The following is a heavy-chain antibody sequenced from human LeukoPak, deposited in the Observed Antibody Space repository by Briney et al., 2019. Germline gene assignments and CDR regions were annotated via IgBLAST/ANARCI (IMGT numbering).Heavy chain of an antibody. CDR3: ARGHYYDSSGQETY. V-gene: IGHV1-69*13. Sequence: SVKVSCKASGGTFSSYAISWVRQAPGQGLEWVGGIIPIFGTANYAQKFQGRVTITADESTSTAYMELSSLRSEDTAVYYCARGHYYDSSGQETYWGQGTLVTVSS. D-gene: IGHD3-22*01. CDR2: IIPIFGTA. J-gene: IGHJ4*02. CDR1: GGTFSSYA.